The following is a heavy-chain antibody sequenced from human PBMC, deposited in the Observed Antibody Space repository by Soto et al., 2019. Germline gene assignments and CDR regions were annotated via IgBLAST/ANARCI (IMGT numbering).Heavy chain of an antibody. D-gene: IGHD3-22*01. CDR1: GGSITSGAYF. Sequence: QVQLQESGPGLVKPSQTLSLTCTVSGGSITSGAYFWNWIRQPPGKGLEWIGYIYTTGTTFYNPYLKRRVSISLDTSKNQFSLELSSVTAADTAIYYCASGTCHYDSGFYSYYFDYWGQGALVTVSS. J-gene: IGHJ4*02. CDR2: IYTTGTT. CDR3: ASGTCHYDSGFYSYYFDY. V-gene: IGHV4-30-4*01.